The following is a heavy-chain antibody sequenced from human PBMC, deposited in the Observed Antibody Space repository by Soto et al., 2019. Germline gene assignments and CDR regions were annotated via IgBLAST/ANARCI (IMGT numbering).Heavy chain of an antibody. Sequence: QVQLVQSGAEVKKPGASVKVSCKASGYTFTSYAMHWVRQAPGQRREWMGWLNAGNGNTKYSQKFQGRVTITRDTSASTAYRELSSLRSEDTAVYYCAWGYCSSTSCYTGGPSWFDPWGQGTLVTVSS. CDR1: GYTFTSYA. CDR2: LNAGNGNT. CDR3: AWGYCSSTSCYTGGPSWFDP. V-gene: IGHV1-3*01. J-gene: IGHJ5*02. D-gene: IGHD2-2*02.